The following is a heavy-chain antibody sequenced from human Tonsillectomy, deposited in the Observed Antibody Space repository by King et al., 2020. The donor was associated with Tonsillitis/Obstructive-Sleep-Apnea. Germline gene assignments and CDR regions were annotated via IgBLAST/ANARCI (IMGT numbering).Heavy chain of an antibody. J-gene: IGHJ6*03. CDR3: ARWASDLYSYYYMDV. CDR2: IYPGDSET. CDR1: GYSFTSYW. Sequence: QLVQSGAEVKKPGDSLKISCKGSGYSFTSYWIGWVRQMPGKGLEWMGIIYPGDSETTYSPSFQGQVTIPADISISTAYLQWSSLKASDTAMYYCARWASDLYSYYYMDVWGKGTTVTVSS. D-gene: IGHD3/OR15-3a*01. V-gene: IGHV5-51*01.